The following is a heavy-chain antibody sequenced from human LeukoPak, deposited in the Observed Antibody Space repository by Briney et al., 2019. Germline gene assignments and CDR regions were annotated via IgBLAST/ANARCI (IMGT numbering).Heavy chain of an antibody. CDR3: ARDQGGNYSY. Sequence: GGSLRLSCAASGFTFGSYSMNWVRQAPGKGLEWVSFISSLSGTREYADSVKGRFTISRDNAKNSLYPQMNSLRAEDTAVYYCARDQGGNYSYWGQGTLVTVSS. CDR1: GFTFGSYS. V-gene: IGHV3-48*01. CDR2: ISSLSGTR. D-gene: IGHD1-26*01. J-gene: IGHJ4*02.